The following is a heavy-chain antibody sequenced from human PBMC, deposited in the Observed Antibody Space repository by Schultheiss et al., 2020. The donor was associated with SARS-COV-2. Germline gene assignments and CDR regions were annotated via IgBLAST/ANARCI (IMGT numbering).Heavy chain of an antibody. Sequence: ASVKVSCKASGYTFTSYGISWVRQAPGQGLEWMGWISAYNGNTNYAQKLQGRVTMTTDTSTSTAYMELRSLRSDDTAVYYCARDTPYYDSSGYACDHWGQGTLVTVSS. V-gene: IGHV1-18*01. CDR1: GYTFTSYG. J-gene: IGHJ4*02. D-gene: IGHD3-22*01. CDR3: ARDTPYYDSSGYACDH. CDR2: ISAYNGNT.